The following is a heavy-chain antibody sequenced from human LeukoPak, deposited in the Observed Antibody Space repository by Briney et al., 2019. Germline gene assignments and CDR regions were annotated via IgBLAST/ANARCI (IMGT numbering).Heavy chain of an antibody. CDR2: IYTSGST. J-gene: IGHJ4*02. V-gene: IGHV4-61*02. CDR3: ARGLVPIDY. D-gene: IGHD2-8*02. CDR1: GGSISSGSYY. Sequence: SETLSLTCTVSGGSISSGSYYWSWIRQPAGKGLEWIGRIYTSGSTNYNPSLKSRVTISVDTSKNQFSLKLSSVTAADTAVYYCARGLVPIDYWGQGTLVTVSS.